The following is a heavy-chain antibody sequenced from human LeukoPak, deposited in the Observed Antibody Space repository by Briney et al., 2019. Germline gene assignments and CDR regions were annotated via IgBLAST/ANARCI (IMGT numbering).Heavy chain of an antibody. CDR1: GGSFSGYY. V-gene: IGHV4-34*01. CDR3: ARQLKDTAMGHFDY. D-gene: IGHD5-18*01. Sequence: SETLSLTCAVYGGSFSGYYWSWIRQPPGKGLEWIGEINHSGSTNYNPSLKSRVTISLDTSKNQFSLKLNSVTAADTAVYYCARQLKDTAMGHFDYWGQGTLVTVSS. CDR2: INHSGST. J-gene: IGHJ4*02.